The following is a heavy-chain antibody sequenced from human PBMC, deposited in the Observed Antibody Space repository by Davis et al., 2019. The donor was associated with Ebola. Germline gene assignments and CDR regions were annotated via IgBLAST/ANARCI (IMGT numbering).Heavy chain of an antibody. CDR3: ARWTPLSIAARPGLDY. CDR2: INAGNGNT. Sequence: ASVTVSCKASGYTFTSYAMHWVRQAPGQRLEWMGWINAGNGNTKYSQKFQGRVTITRDTSASTAYMELSSLRSEDTAVYYCARWTPLSIAARPGLDYWGQGTLVTVSS. V-gene: IGHV1-3*01. J-gene: IGHJ4*02. D-gene: IGHD6-6*01. CDR1: GYTFTSYA.